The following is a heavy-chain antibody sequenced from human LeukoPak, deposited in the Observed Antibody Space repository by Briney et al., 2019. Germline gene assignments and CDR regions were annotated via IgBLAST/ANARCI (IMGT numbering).Heavy chain of an antibody. J-gene: IGHJ4*02. V-gene: IGHV4-34*01. CDR3: ASLSPELSFLDY. CDR1: GGSFSGYY. CDR2: INHSGST. D-gene: IGHD3-16*02. Sequence: PSETLSLTCAVYGGSFSGYYWSWIRQPPGKGLEWIGEINHSGSTNYNPSLKSRVTISVDTSKNQFSLKLSSVTAADTAVYHCASLSPELSFLDYWGQGTLVTVSS.